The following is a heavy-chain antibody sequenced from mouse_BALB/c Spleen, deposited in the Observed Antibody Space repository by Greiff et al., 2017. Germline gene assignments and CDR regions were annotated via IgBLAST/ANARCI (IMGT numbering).Heavy chain of an antibody. CDR2: IRNKANGYTT. CDR1: GFTFTDYY. CDR3: ARDRRPPYYAMDY. Sequence: EVKLMESGGGLVQPGGSLRLSCATSGFTFTDYYMSWVRQPPGKALEWLGFIRNKANGYTTEYSASVKGRFTISRDNSQSILYLQMNTLRAEDSATYYCARDRRPPYYAMDYWGQGTSVTVSS. J-gene: IGHJ4*01. V-gene: IGHV7-3*02.